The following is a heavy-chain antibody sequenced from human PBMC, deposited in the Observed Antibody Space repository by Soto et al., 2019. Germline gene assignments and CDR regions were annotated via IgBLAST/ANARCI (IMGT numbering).Heavy chain of an antibody. J-gene: IGHJ3*01. D-gene: IGHD4-17*01. CDR1: KFTFSAYA. Sequence: EVQVAESGGGLVQPGGSLRLSCATSKFTFSAYAMTWVRQAPGEGLEWVSSISGSGGGTSYADSVKGRFPVSRDNSKNTLYLRMNSLRVEDTAVYYCTRDPNGDHIGAFDFWGQGIVVTVSS. CDR3: TRDPNGDHIGAFDF. CDR2: ISGSGGGT. V-gene: IGHV3-23*04.